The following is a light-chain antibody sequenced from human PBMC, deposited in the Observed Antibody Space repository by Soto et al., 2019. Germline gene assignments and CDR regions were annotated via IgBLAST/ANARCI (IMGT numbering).Light chain of an antibody. V-gene: IGKV1-5*03. CDR1: QSFTKW. J-gene: IGKJ2*03. CDR2: EAS. CDR3: QQYNSYSMYS. Sequence: DIQMTQSPSTLSASVGDRVTITCRASQSFTKWLAWYQQKPGRAPKLLIYEASSLEAGVPSRYSGSGSGTEFNLTNSSLQPDDSATYYCQQYNSYSMYSFGQGTKLETK.